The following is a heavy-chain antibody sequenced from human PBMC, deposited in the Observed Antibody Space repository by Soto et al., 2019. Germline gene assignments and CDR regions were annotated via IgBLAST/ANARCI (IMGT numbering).Heavy chain of an antibody. CDR3: ARASYSSGWPGGAFDF. V-gene: IGHV3-30-3*01. D-gene: IGHD6-19*01. Sequence: GGSLRFSCAASGFTFSSYAMHWVRQAPGKGLEWVAVISYDGSNKYYADSVKGRFTISRDNSKNTLYLQMNSLRAEDTAVYYCARASYSSGWPGGAFDFWGQGTMVTVSS. CDR1: GFTFSSYA. CDR2: ISYDGSNK. J-gene: IGHJ3*01.